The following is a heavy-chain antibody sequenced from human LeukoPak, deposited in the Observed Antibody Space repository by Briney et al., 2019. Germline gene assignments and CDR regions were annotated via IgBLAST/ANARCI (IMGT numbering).Heavy chain of an antibody. Sequence: SQTLSLTCAISGDSFSSNSDAWNWIRQSPSRGLEWLGRTYYRSKWYNDYAVSVKSRITINPDTSKNQFSLQLNSVTPEDTAVYYCAAGDYGDYVGAFDIWGQGTMVTVSS. CDR3: AAGDYGDYVGAFDI. J-gene: IGHJ3*02. V-gene: IGHV6-1*01. CDR2: TYYRSKWYN. CDR1: GDSFSSNSDA. D-gene: IGHD4-17*01.